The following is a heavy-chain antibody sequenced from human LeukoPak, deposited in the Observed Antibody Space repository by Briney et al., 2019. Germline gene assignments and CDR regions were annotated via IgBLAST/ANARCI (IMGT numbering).Heavy chain of an antibody. J-gene: IGHJ4*02. CDR2: IYTSGST. D-gene: IGHD1-7*01. CDR1: GGSISSYY. V-gene: IGHV4-4*07. Sequence: SETLSLTCTVSGGSISSYYWSWIRQPAGKGLEWIGRIYTSGSTNYNPSLKSRVTMSVDTSKNQFSLKLSSVTAADTAVYYCARHLLTGTTGPFDYWGQGTLVTVSS. CDR3: ARHLLTGTTGPFDY.